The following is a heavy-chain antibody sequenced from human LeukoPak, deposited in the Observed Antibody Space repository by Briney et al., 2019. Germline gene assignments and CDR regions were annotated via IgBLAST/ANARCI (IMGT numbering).Heavy chain of an antibody. J-gene: IGHJ4*02. Sequence: PGGSLRLSCAVSGFTFSTYAMSWVRQAPGKGLEWVSAISGSGGSTYYADSVKGRFTISRDNSKNTLYLQMNSLRAEDTAVYYCAKDRVWFGELSTTLDYWGQGTLVTVSS. CDR2: ISGSGGST. CDR1: GFTFSTYA. V-gene: IGHV3-23*01. D-gene: IGHD3-10*01. CDR3: AKDRVWFGELSTTLDY.